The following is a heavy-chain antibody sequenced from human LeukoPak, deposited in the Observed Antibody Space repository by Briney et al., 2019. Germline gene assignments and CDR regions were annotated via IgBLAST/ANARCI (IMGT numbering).Heavy chain of an antibody. D-gene: IGHD3-3*02. CDR1: GFTIGTAW. CDR2: IKSEGEGATT. V-gene: IGHV3-15*01. CDR3: IAHFPYFYGFDV. Sequence: GVSLRLSCVSSGFTIGTAWMSWVRQAPAKGLEWLGHIKSEGEGATTDYAAPAKGRFAISRDDSKNMIYLQMSSLKIDDTAIYYCIAHFPYFYGFDVWGKGTTVTVSS. J-gene: IGHJ6*04.